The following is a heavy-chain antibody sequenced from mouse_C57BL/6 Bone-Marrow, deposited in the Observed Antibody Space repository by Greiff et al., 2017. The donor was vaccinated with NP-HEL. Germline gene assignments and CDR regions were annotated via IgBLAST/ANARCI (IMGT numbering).Heavy chain of an antibody. J-gene: IGHJ1*03. CDR2: IDPSDSET. CDR3: AIYGNYVGYFDV. V-gene: IGHV1-52*01. CDR1: GYTFTSYW. Sequence: QVQLQQPGAELVRPGSSVKLSCKASGYTFTSYWMHWVKQRPIQGLEWIGNIDPSDSETHYNQKFKDKATLTVDKSSSTAYMQLSSLTSEDSAVYYFAIYGNYVGYFDVWGTGTTVTVSA. D-gene: IGHD2-1*01.